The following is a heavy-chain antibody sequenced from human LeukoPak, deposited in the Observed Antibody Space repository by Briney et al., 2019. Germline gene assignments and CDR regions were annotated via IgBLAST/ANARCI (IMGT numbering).Heavy chain of an antibody. V-gene: IGHV3-23*01. Sequence: GGSLRLSCAASGFTFSSYAMSWVRQAPGKGLEWVSGTSGSGGSTYYAGSVKGRFTISRDNAKNSLNLQMSRLRAEDTAVYHCARGGWTPDYWGPGTLVTVSS. CDR3: ARGGWTPDY. D-gene: IGHD2-15*01. CDR1: GFTFSSYA. J-gene: IGHJ4*02. CDR2: TSGSGGST.